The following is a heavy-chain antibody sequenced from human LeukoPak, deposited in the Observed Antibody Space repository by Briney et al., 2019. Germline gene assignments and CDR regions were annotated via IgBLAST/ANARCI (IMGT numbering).Heavy chain of an antibody. CDR1: GGSFSGYY. CDR2: INHSGST. D-gene: IGHD6-6*01. Sequence: PSETLSLTCAVYGGSFSGYYWSWIHQPPGKGLEWIGEINHSGSTNYNPSLKSRVTISVDTSKNQFSLKLSSVTAADTAVYYCARGPGEEVAARLGYYYMDVWGKGTTVTVSS. V-gene: IGHV4-34*01. CDR3: ARGPGEEVAARLGYYYMDV. J-gene: IGHJ6*03.